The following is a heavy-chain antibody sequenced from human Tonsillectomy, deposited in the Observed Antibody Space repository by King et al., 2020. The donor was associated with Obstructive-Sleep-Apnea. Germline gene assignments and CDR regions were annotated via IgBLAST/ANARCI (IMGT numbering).Heavy chain of an antibody. CDR1: RYRFTSYW. Sequence: EVQLVESGAEVKKPGESLKISCKGSRYRFTSYWIGWVRQMPGKGLECMGIIYPGDSDTRYSPSFQGQVTISADKSISTAYLQWSRLKASDSAMYYCARRECGSYSNFDYWGQGTLVTVSS. V-gene: IGHV5-51*01. J-gene: IGHJ4*02. CDR3: ARRECGSYSNFDY. CDR2: IYPGDSDT. D-gene: IGHD1-26*01.